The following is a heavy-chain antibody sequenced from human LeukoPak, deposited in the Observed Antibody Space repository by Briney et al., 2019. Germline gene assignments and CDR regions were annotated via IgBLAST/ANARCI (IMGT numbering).Heavy chain of an antibody. CDR2: IKQDGSEK. V-gene: IGHV3-7*01. D-gene: IGHD7-27*01. CDR3: ARDGELGHLDY. Sequence: PGGSLRLSCAASGFTFSDYYMSWVRQAPGKGLEWVANIKQDGSEKYYVDSVKGRFTISRDNAKNSLYLQMNSLRAEDTAVYYCARDGELGHLDYWGQGTLVTVSS. J-gene: IGHJ4*02. CDR1: GFTFSDYY.